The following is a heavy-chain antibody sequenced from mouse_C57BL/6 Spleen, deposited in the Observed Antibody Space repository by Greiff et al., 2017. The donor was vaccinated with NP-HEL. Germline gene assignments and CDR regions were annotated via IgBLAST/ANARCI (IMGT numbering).Heavy chain of an antibody. CDR2: ISSGGSYT. D-gene: IGHD2-3*01. V-gene: IGHV5-6*01. Sequence: VQLQQSGGDLVKPGGSLKLSCAASGFTFSSYGMSWVRQTPDKRLEWVATISSGGSYTYYPDSVKGRFTISRDNAKNTLYLQMSSLKSEDTAMYYCARHDGSYYAMDYWGQGTSVTVSS. CDR1: GFTFSSYG. CDR3: ARHDGSYYAMDY. J-gene: IGHJ4*01.